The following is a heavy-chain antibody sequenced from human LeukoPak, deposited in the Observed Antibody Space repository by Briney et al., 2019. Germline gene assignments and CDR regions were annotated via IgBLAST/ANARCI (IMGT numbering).Heavy chain of an antibody. CDR1: GFTFDDYA. V-gene: IGHV3-7*01. D-gene: IGHD2-2*01. CDR2: LNRDGSER. CDR3: ARDSTSCRGCAFDI. Sequence: SGGSLRLSCAASGFTFDDYAMHWVRQAPGKGLEWVANLNRDGSERQYVDSVKGRFTISRDNAKNSLYLQMNSLRAEDTALYYCARDSTSCRGCAFDIWGQGTMVTVSS. J-gene: IGHJ3*02.